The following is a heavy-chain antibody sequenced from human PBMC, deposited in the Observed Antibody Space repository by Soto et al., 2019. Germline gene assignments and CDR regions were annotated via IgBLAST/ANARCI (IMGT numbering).Heavy chain of an antibody. J-gene: IGHJ4*02. CDR3: ARGRGHSGYDSRSFDY. D-gene: IGHD5-12*01. CDR2: TSSSSRNI. V-gene: IGHV3-48*02. Sequence: GGSLRLSCAASGFTFSEYGIHWVRQAPGKGLEWVAYTSSSSRNIYYADSVKGRFTISRDNAKNSLYLQMNSLRDEDTAVYYCARGRGHSGYDSRSFDYWGQGTLVTVSS. CDR1: GFTFSEYG.